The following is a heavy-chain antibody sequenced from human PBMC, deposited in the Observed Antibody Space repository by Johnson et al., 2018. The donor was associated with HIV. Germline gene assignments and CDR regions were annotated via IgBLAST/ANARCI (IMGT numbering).Heavy chain of an antibody. J-gene: IGHJ3*02. CDR1: GFTVSSNY. Sequence: EVQVVESGGGLDQPGGSLRLSCAASGFTVSSNYMSWVRQAPGKGLEWVANIKKDGSDKYYVDSVKGRFTISRDNARNSLYLQINGLRAEDMAVYYCARDGPRRDAYDIWGQGTMVTVSS. CDR2: IKKDGSDK. CDR3: ARDGPRRDAYDI. V-gene: IGHV3-7*01.